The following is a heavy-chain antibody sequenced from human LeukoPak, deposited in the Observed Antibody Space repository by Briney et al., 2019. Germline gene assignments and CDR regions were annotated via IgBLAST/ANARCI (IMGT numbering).Heavy chain of an antibody. CDR1: GFTASSNY. V-gene: IGHV3-53*04. Sequence: ETGGSLRLSCAASGFTASSNYMTWVRQAPGKGLEWVSVIYSGGSTYYADSVKGRFTISRHNSKNTLYLQMNSLRAEDTAVYYCARADTSSGYYPINWGQGTLVTVSS. CDR2: IYSGGST. J-gene: IGHJ4*02. CDR3: ARADTSSGYYPIN. D-gene: IGHD3-22*01.